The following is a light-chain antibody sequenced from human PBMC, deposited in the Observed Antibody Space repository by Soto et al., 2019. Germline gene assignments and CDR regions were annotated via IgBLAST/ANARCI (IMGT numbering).Light chain of an antibody. CDR3: ETWDTNAVV. Sequence: QPVLTQSSSASASLGSSVKLTCTLSSGHSTYIIAWHQQQPGKAPRYLMKLEGSGSYNKGSGIPDRFSGSSSGADRYLTISNPQFEDEADYYCETWDTNAVVFGGGTKVTVL. V-gene: IGLV4-60*02. CDR2: LEGSGSY. CDR1: SGHSTYI. J-gene: IGLJ2*01.